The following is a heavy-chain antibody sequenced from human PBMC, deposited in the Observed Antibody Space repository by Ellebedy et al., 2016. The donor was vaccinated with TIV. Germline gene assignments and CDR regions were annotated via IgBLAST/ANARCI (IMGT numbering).Heavy chain of an antibody. J-gene: IGHJ4*02. CDR1: GFTFSNYW. CDR2: IKQDGSEK. Sequence: GESLKISCATSGFTFSNYWMTWVRQAPGKGLEWVANIKQDGSEKYYVDSVMGRFSISRDNTKNSLYLQMNSLTDEDTAVYYCARDQWLGRAYYFDSWGQGTLVTVSS. D-gene: IGHD6-19*01. V-gene: IGHV3-7*01. CDR3: ARDQWLGRAYYFDS.